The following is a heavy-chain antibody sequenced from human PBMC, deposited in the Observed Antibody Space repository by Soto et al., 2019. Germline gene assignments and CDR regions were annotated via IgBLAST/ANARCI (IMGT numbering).Heavy chain of an antibody. CDR3: ARAREDSSGWFDY. CDR2: IIPKSGGT. Sequence: ASVKVSCKASGGTFSSYAISWVRQAPGQGLEWMAWIIPKSGGTNYARNFQGRVTLTRDTSISTAYMDLSRLTSDDTAVYYCARAREDSSGWFDYWGQGTLVTVSS. D-gene: IGHD6-19*01. J-gene: IGHJ4*02. V-gene: IGHV1-2*02. CDR1: GGTFSSYA.